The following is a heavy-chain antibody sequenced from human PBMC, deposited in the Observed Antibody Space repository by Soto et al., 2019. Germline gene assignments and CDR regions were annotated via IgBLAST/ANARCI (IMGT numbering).Heavy chain of an antibody. D-gene: IGHD3-22*01. CDR1: GYTLTSYY. Sequence: ASVKVSCKASGYTLTSYYMHWVRQAPGQGLEWTGIINPSGGSTSYAQKFQGRVTLTRDTSTSTVYMELSSLRSEDTAVYYCERGGIYYDSTGYPADDAFDIWGQGTMATVS. CDR3: ERGGIYYDSTGYPADDAFDI. J-gene: IGHJ3*02. V-gene: IGHV1-46*01. CDR2: INPSGGST.